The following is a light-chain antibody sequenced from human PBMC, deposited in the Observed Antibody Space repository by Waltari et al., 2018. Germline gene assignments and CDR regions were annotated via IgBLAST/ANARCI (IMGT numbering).Light chain of an antibody. J-gene: IGKJ2*01. CDR1: KGFGRL. Sequence: DIQMTQSPSTLSASLGGRVTITCRAGKGFGRLLAWYQQKPGKGPTLLIYKASSLQPGVPPRFSGSGSGTEFTLTISSLQPDDVATYYCNQYNSYHTFGEATKLKIK. CDR2: KAS. V-gene: IGKV1-5*03. CDR3: NQYNSYHT.